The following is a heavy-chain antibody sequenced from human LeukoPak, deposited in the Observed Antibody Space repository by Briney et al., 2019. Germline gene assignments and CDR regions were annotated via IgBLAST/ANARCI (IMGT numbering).Heavy chain of an antibody. Sequence: PSETLSLTCAVYGGSFSGNYWTLIRQTPGRGLEWIGESSPTGDITGYNPSLKSRVTISVDTSKNQFSLKLSSVTAADTAVYYCARGGKAAAGTNYFDYWGQGTLVTVSS. CDR2: SSPTGDIT. V-gene: IGHV4-34*01. J-gene: IGHJ4*02. CDR1: GGSFSGNY. CDR3: ARGGKAAAGTNYFDY. D-gene: IGHD6-13*01.